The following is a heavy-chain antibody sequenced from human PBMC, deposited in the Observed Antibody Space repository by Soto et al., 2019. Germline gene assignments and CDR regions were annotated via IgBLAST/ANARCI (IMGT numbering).Heavy chain of an antibody. Sequence: GGSLRLSCAASGFTFSSYAMSWVRQAPGKGLEWVSAISGSGGSTYYADSVKGRFTISRDNSKNTLYLQMNSLRAEDTAVYYCAKSHAQNYDLWSGYYFNYFDYWGQGNLVTVSS. CDR3: AKSHAQNYDLWSGYYFNYFDY. J-gene: IGHJ4*02. CDR2: ISGSGGST. CDR1: GFTFSSYA. D-gene: IGHD3-3*01. V-gene: IGHV3-23*01.